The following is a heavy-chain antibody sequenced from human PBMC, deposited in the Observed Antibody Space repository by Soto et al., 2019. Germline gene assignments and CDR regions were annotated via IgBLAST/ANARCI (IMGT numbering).Heavy chain of an antibody. Sequence: GESLKISCMGSGYSFTSYWTSWVRQMPGKGLEWMGRIDPSDSYTNYSPSFQGHITISADKSIITAYLQWSSLKASDTAMYYCARKQINCSGGSCSKYYYGMDVWGQGTAVTVSS. CDR3: ARKQINCSGGSCSKYYYGMDV. V-gene: IGHV5-10-1*01. J-gene: IGHJ6*02. CDR2: IDPSDSYT. D-gene: IGHD2-15*01. CDR1: GYSFTSYW.